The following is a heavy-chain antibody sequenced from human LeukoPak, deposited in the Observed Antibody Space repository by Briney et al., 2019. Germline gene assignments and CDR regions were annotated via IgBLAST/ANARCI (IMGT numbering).Heavy chain of an antibody. J-gene: IGHJ2*01. Sequence: SETLSLTCTVFGGSISGHYWSWIRQPPGKGLEWIGYIYYSGSTNYNPSLKSRTTISLDTSKSQFSLKLNSVTAADTAVYYCARDGDYDWYFDLWGRGTLVTVSS. CDR3: ARDGDYDWYFDL. CDR2: IYYSGST. V-gene: IGHV4-59*11. CDR1: GGSISGHY. D-gene: IGHD4-17*01.